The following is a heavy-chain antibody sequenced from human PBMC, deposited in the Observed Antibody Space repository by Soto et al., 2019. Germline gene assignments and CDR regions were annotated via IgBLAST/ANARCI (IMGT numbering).Heavy chain of an antibody. CDR1: GFSFSISP. CDR2: ISYDGTNK. Sequence: GGSLRLSCAASGFSFSISPMHWVRQAPGKGPDWVALISYDGTNKFYADSVKGRFTISRDNSKSTLYLQVDSLRPEDAAVYYCARDPKTSGGQHWAFNYFDSWGQGTLVTVSS. J-gene: IGHJ4*02. CDR3: ARDPKTSGGQHWAFNYFDS. D-gene: IGHD7-27*01. V-gene: IGHV3-30-3*01.